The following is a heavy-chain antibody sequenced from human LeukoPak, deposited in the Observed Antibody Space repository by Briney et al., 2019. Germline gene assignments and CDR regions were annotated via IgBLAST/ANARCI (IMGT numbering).Heavy chain of an antibody. V-gene: IGHV3-74*03. CDR2: INSGGSST. D-gene: IGHD3-22*01. CDR1: GFTFSRHW. CDR3: ARVRNYYDSSAMDY. Sequence: PGGSLRLSCAASGFTFSRHWMHWVRQAPGKGLVWVSRINSGGSSTTYADSVKGRFTISRDNAKNTLYLQMNSLRAEDTAVYYCARVRNYYDSSAMDYWGQGTLVTVSS. J-gene: IGHJ4*02.